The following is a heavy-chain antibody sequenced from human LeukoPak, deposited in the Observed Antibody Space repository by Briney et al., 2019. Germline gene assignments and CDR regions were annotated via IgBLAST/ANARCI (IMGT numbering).Heavy chain of an antibody. J-gene: IGHJ5*02. D-gene: IGHD2-15*01. CDR3: AKDLEGSPPLPFDP. V-gene: IGHV3-30*18. CDR1: GFTFSSYG. CDR2: ISYDGSNK. Sequence: GGSLRLSCAASGFTFSSYGMHWARQAPGKGLEWVAVISYDGSNKYYAGSVKGRLTISRDNSMNTLYLQMNRLRAEDTAVYYCAKDLEGSPPLPFDPWGQGALVSVSS.